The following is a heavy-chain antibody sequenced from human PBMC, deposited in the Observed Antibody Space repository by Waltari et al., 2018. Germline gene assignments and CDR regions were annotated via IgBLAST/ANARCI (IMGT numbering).Heavy chain of an antibody. V-gene: IGHV4-38-2*01. CDR2: IYHSGST. D-gene: IGHD5-12*01. CDR3: ARVVANSFDY. J-gene: IGHJ4*02. Sequence: QVQLQESGPGLVKPSETLSLTCAVSGYSISSGYYWGWIRQPPGKGLEWIGIIYHSGSTYYNPSLKSRVTISVDTSKNQFSLKLSSVTAADTAVYYCARVVANSFDYWGQGTLVTVSS. CDR1: GYSISSGYY.